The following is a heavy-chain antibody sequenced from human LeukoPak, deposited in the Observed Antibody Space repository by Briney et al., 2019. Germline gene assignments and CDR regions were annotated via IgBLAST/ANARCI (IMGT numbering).Heavy chain of an antibody. V-gene: IGHV3-9*01. CDR3: ARDFCTGCNYYFYGMDV. D-gene: IGHD2-2*01. J-gene: IGHJ6*02. CDR2: ISRDSANI. CDR1: GFTFDDYV. Sequence: GRSLRLSCAASGFTFDDYVMHWVRQAPGRGLEWVSGISRDSANIGYADSVKGRFTISRDNAKNSLYLQMNSLTTEDTALYYCARDFCTGCNYYFYGMDVWGRGTTVTASS.